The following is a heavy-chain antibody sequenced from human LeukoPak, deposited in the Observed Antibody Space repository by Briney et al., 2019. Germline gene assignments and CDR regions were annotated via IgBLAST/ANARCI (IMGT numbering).Heavy chain of an antibody. D-gene: IGHD3-22*01. V-gene: IGHV3-23*01. J-gene: IGHJ4*02. Sequence: GGSLRLSCAASGFTFSSYAMSWVRQAPGKGLEWVSAISGSGGSTYYADSVKGRFTISRDNSKNTLYLQMNSLRAEDTAVYYCARGGGDYDSSGYFDYWGRGTLVTVSS. CDR3: ARGGGDYDSSGYFDY. CDR2: ISGSGGST. CDR1: GFTFSSYA.